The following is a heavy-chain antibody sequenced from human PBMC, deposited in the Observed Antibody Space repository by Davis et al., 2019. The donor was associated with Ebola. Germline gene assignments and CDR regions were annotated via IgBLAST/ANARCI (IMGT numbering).Heavy chain of an antibody. Sequence: AASVKVSCKASGYTFTSYAMHWVRQAPGQRLEWMGWINAGNGNTKYSQKFQGRVTITRDTFASTAYLQWSSLKASDTAMYYCARQAYYDFWSGYYDGMDVWGQGTTVTVSS. V-gene: IGHV1-3*01. CDR2: INAGNGNT. CDR3: ARQAYYDFWSGYYDGMDV. D-gene: IGHD3-3*01. CDR1: GYTFTSYA. J-gene: IGHJ6*02.